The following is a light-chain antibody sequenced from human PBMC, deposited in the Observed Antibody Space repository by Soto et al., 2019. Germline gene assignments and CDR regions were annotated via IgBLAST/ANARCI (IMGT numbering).Light chain of an antibody. CDR3: SSYTSSSTLEV. CDR2: DVS. J-gene: IGLJ1*01. Sequence: QSALTQPASVSGSPGQSITISCTGTSSDVGGYNYVSWYQQHPGKAPKLLIYDVSNRPSGVSNRFSGSKSGNTASLTISGLQAEDEADYYGSSYTSSSTLEVFGTGTKLTVL. CDR1: SSDVGGYNY. V-gene: IGLV2-14*01.